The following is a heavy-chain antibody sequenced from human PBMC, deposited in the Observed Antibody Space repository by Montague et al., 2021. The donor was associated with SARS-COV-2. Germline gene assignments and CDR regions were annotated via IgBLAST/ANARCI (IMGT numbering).Heavy chain of an antibody. CDR2: ISGSGGTT. CDR1: GFTFSYYA. J-gene: IGHJ4*02. D-gene: IGHD3-22*01. Sequence: SLRLSCAASGFTFSYYAMSWVRQAPGKGLEWVSTISGSGGTTYYADSVKGRFTISRDNSKNTLYLRMNSLRAEDTAVYYCAKGHCYGSSGYYFWGQGTLVTVSS. CDR3: AKGHCYGSSGYYF. V-gene: IGHV3-23*01.